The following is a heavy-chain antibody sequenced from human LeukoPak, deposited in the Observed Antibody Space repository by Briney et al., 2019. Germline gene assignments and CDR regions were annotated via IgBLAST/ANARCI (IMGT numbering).Heavy chain of an antibody. J-gene: IGHJ4*02. CDR1: GFTFSSYG. CDR3: AKDRRLGYCSGGSCYLDY. Sequence: GGSLRLSCAASGFTFSSYGMHWGRQAPGKGLEWVAVISYDGSHKYYADSVKGRFTISRDNSKNTLYLQMNSLRAEDTAVYYCAKDRRLGYCSGGSCYLDYWGQGTLVTVSS. CDR2: ISYDGSHK. D-gene: IGHD2-15*01. V-gene: IGHV3-30*18.